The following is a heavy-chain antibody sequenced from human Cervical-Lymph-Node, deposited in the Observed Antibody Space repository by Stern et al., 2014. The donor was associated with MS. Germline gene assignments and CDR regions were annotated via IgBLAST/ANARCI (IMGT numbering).Heavy chain of an antibody. CDR1: GFTFSSFW. Sequence: EVQLVQSGGGLVQPGGSLRLSCVVSGFTFSSFWMHWVRQAPGKGLVWVSRINSDGSSKTYADSVKGRFTVSRDNAKNTLYLQMNSLRAEDTAVYYCARDSLRDLRFLKTLPIGPDYWGQGNMVTVSS. CDR2: INSDGSSK. D-gene: IGHD3-3*01. V-gene: IGHV3-74*01. CDR3: ARDSLRDLRFLKTLPIGPDY. J-gene: IGHJ4*02.